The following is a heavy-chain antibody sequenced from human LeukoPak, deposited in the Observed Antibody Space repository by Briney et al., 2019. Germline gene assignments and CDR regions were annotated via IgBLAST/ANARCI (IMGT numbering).Heavy chain of an antibody. J-gene: IGHJ4*02. D-gene: IGHD1-26*01. CDR1: GYTFTSYA. Sequence: ASVKVSCKASGYTFTSYAMHWVRQAPGQRLEWMEWINAGNGNTKYSQKFQGRVTITRDTSASTAYMELSSLRSEDTAVYYCARGRAKYSGSLFDYWGQGTLVTVSS. CDR2: INAGNGNT. CDR3: ARGRAKYSGSLFDY. V-gene: IGHV1-3*01.